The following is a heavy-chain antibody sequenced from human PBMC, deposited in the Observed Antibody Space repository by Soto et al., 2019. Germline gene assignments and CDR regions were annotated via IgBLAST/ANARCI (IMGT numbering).Heavy chain of an antibody. CDR2: IYYSGGT. Sequence: NPSETLSLTCTVSGGSISSGGYYWSWIRQHPGKGLEWIGYIYYSGGTYYNPSLKSRVTISVDTSKNQFSLKLSSVTAADTAVYYCARGELLWFGELDGRFDPWGQGTLVTVSS. J-gene: IGHJ5*02. V-gene: IGHV4-31*03. D-gene: IGHD3-10*01. CDR3: ARGELLWFGELDGRFDP. CDR1: GGSISSGGYY.